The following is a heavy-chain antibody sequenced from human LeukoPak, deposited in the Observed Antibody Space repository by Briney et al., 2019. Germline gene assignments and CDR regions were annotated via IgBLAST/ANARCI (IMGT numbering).Heavy chain of an antibody. Sequence: ASVKVSCRASGYTFTSYYMHWVRQAPGQGLEWMGIINPSGGSTSYAQKFQGRVTMTRDMSTSTVYMELSSLRSEDTAVYYFLSAGRRPEYDILTGYLRYWGQGTLVTVSS. CDR2: INPSGGST. V-gene: IGHV1-46*01. J-gene: IGHJ4*02. D-gene: IGHD3-9*01. CDR3: LSAGRRPEYDILTGYLRY. CDR1: GYTFTSYY.